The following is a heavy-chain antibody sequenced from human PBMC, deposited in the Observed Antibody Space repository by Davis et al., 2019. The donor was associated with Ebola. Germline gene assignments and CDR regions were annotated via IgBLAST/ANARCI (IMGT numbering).Heavy chain of an antibody. CDR2: LGTSADT. J-gene: IGHJ5*02. Sequence: GGSLRLSCAASGFVFRNYVMSWVRQAPGKGLEWVSTLGTSADTYYADSVKGRFTISRDNSKNTLYLQMNGLRVEDTAIYYCARSLFGSTSWFDPWGQGTLVTVSS. CDR1: GFVFRNYV. CDR3: ARSLFGSTSWFDP. D-gene: IGHD3-3*01. V-gene: IGHV3-23*01.